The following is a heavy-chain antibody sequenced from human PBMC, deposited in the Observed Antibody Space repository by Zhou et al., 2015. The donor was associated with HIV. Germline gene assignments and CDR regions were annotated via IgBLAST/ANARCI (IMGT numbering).Heavy chain of an antibody. Sequence: QVQLVQSGAEVKKPGSSVKVSCKASGGTFSSYAISWVRQAPGQGLEWMGGIIPIFGTANYAQKFQGRVTITADESTSTAYMELSSLRSEDTAVYYCARGGRPGYCSSTSCDYYGMDVWGQGTTVT. CDR3: ARGGRPGYCSSTSCDYYGMDV. CDR1: GGTFSSYA. V-gene: IGHV1-69*12. D-gene: IGHD2-2*03. CDR2: IIPIFGTA. J-gene: IGHJ6*02.